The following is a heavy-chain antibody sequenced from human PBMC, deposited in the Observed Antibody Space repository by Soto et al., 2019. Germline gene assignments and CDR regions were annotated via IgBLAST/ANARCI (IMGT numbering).Heavy chain of an antibody. CDR2: IYYSGST. CDR3: ARKGERLGTWFDP. Sequence: QVQLQESGPGLVKPSETLSLTCTVSGGSISSYYWSWIRQPPGKGLEWIGYIYYSGSTNYNPSLKSRVTISVDTSKNQFSLKLSSVTAADTAVYYCARKGERLGTWFDPWGQGTLVTVSS. J-gene: IGHJ5*02. V-gene: IGHV4-59*01. CDR1: GGSISSYY. D-gene: IGHD1-1*01.